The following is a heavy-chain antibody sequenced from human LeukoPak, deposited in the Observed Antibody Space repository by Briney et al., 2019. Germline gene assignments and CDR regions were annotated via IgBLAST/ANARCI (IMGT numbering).Heavy chain of an antibody. V-gene: IGHV4-34*01. CDR3: ARDGTVTILDY. CDR2: INHSGST. Sequence: SETLSLTCAVYGGSFSGYYWSWIRQPPGKGLEWIGEINHSGSTNYNASLKSRVTISVDTSKNQFSLKLSSVTAADTAVYYCARDGTVTILDYWGQGTLVTVSS. J-gene: IGHJ4*02. CDR1: GGSFSGYY. D-gene: IGHD4-11*01.